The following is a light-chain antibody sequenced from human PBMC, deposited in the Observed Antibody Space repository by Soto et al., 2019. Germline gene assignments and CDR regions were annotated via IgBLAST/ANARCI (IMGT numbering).Light chain of an antibody. V-gene: IGKV3-20*01. Sequence: EVVLTQSPNTLSLSPGERATLSCWASQSLRSSYLAWYQRKPGQAPRLLMFGASRRATGIPDRFNGSGSGTDFILNISRLEPADVAVYYCQQHGTSPYTFGQGTVLEIK. CDR2: GAS. CDR3: QQHGTSPYT. CDR1: QSLRSSY. J-gene: IGKJ2*01.